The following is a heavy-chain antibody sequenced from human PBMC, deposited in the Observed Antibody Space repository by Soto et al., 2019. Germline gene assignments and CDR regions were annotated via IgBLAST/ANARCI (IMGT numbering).Heavy chain of an antibody. D-gene: IGHD1-26*01. J-gene: IGHJ4*02. CDR3: AKGGPHQVGAFDY. CDR2: ISGSGGST. Sequence: EVHLLESGGGLVQPGGSLRLSCAATGFTFSSYAMSWVRQAPGEGLEWVSAISGSGGSTYYADSVKGRFTISRDNSKNTLYLQMNSLRAEDTAVYYCAKGGPHQVGAFDYWGQGTLVTVSS. CDR1: GFTFSSYA. V-gene: IGHV3-23*01.